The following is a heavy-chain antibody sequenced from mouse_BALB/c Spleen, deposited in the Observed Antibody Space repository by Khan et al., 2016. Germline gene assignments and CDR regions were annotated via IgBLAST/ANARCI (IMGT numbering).Heavy chain of an antibody. V-gene: IGHV3-2*02. J-gene: IGHJ4*01. D-gene: IGHD2-3*01. CDR2: IIYSGST. Sequence: EVQLQESGPGLMKPSQSLSLTCTVTGYSITSDYAWNWIRQFPGNKLEWMGYIIYSGSTTYTPSLKSRISITRDTSKNQFFLQLNSVTIEDTDTSYCARDGPTYAMDYWGQGTSVTVSS. CDR3: ARDGPTYAMDY. CDR1: GYSITSDYA.